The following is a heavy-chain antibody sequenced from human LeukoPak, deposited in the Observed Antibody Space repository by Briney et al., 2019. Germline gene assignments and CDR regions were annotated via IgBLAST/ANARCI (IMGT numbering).Heavy chain of an antibody. D-gene: IGHD6-13*01. CDR1: GFTFSSYA. J-gene: IGHJ5*02. V-gene: IGHV3-23*01. CDR3: AKDAYSSSWYNWFDP. CDR2: ISGSGGST. Sequence: GGSLRLSCAASGFTFSSYAMSWVRQTPGKGLEWVSAISGSGGSTYYADSVKGRFTISRDNSKNTPYLQMNSLRAEDTAVYYCAKDAYSSSWYNWFDPWNQGTLVTVSS.